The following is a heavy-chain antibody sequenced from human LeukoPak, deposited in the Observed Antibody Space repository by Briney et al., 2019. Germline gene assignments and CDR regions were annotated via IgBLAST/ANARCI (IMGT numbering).Heavy chain of an antibody. CDR1: GASISSYY. J-gene: IGHJ6*02. Sequence: SETLSLTCTVSGASISSYYWSWIRQPPGKGLEWIGEINHSGSTNYNPSLKSRVTISVDTSKNQFSLKLSSVTAADTAVYYCARRSLSTMVRGVIRYYYYGMDVWGQGTTVTVSS. CDR2: INHSGST. CDR3: ARRSLSTMVRGVIRYYYYGMDV. D-gene: IGHD3-10*01. V-gene: IGHV4-34*01.